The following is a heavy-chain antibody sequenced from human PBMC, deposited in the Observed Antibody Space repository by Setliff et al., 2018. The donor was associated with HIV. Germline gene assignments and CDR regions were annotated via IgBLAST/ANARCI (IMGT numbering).Heavy chain of an antibody. CDR3: ARAEGDAYNSLPYFDS. D-gene: IGHD1-1*01. CDR2: IYTSGSI. J-gene: IGHJ4*02. CDR1: GYSISSGYY. V-gene: IGHV4-38-2*01. Sequence: PSETLSLTCAVSGYSISSGYYWGWIRQPPGKGLEWIGSIYTSGSINYSPSFRGRLTISLDTSENQFSLHLTSVTAADTAVYYCARAEGDAYNSLPYFDSWGPGALVTVSS.